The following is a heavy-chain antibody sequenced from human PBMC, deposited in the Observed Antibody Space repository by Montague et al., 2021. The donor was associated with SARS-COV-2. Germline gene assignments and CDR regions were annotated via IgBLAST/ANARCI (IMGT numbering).Heavy chain of an antibody. V-gene: IGHV4-39*01. CDR2: IYYSGST. J-gene: IGHJ4*02. Sequence: SETLSLTCTVSDDSISSSSYYWAWIRQPPGKGLEWIGSIYYSGSTYYNPSLKSRVTISVDTSKKQFSPNLSSVTAADTAVFYCVRGRSGYFNPLDYWGQGTLVTVSS. CDR3: VRGRSGYFNPLDY. CDR1: DDSISSSSYY. D-gene: IGHD3-3*01.